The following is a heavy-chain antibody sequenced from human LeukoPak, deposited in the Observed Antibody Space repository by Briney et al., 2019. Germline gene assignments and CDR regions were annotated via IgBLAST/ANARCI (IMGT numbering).Heavy chain of an antibody. CDR3: ARPIRYYYGSGSLGTKNPDDAFDI. Sequence: SQTLSLTCTVSGGSISSGGYYWSWIRQPPGKGLEWIGFIAYTGSTNYNPSLKSRVTISVDTSKNQFSLKLTSVTAADTAVYYCARPIRYYYGSGSLGTKNPDDAFDIWGPGTMVTVSS. CDR2: IAYTGST. V-gene: IGHV4-61*08. D-gene: IGHD3-10*01. CDR1: GGSISSGGYY. J-gene: IGHJ3*02.